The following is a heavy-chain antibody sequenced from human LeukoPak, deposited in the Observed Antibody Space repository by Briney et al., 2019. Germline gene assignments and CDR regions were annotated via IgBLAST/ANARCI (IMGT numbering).Heavy chain of an antibody. Sequence: QPGGSLRLSCAASGPTFSNYWMDWVRQAPGKGLEWVANIKQDGSEKNYVDSVKGRFIISRDNAKNSLYLQTNTLRADDTAVYYCARDGFGTGSNWGQGTLVTVSS. J-gene: IGHJ4*02. CDR1: GPTFSNYW. CDR2: IKQDGSEK. CDR3: ARDGFGTGSN. V-gene: IGHV3-7*03. D-gene: IGHD3-16*01.